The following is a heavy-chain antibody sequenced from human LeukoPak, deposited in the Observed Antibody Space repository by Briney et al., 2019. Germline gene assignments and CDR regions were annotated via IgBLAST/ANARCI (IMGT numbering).Heavy chain of an antibody. CDR2: FYTSGST. D-gene: IGHD2-15*01. J-gene: IGHJ6*03. CDR1: GGSISSSSYY. Sequence: SETLSLTCTVSGGSISSSSYYWGWIRQPAGKGLEWIGRFYTSGSTNYNPSLKSRVTISVDTSKNQFSLKLSSVTAADTAVYYCAKGWYMDVWGKGTMVTISS. V-gene: IGHV4-61*02. CDR3: AKGWYMDV.